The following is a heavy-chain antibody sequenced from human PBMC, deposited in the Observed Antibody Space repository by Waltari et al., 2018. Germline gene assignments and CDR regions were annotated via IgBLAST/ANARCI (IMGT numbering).Heavy chain of an antibody. CDR1: GVSFTNYG. Sequence: EVQLLESGGGWVQPGGSLRLSCAVSGVSFTNYGLSWVRQAPGKGVGGVSSRRGSGGRTFHADSVKGRFTISRDNSENTLFLQMNGLRAEDTAVYHCAIQRGVTGYWYFDLWGRGTLVTVSS. D-gene: IGHD1-1*01. V-gene: IGHV3-23*01. CDR2: RRGSGGRT. CDR3: AIQRGVTGYWYFDL. J-gene: IGHJ2*01.